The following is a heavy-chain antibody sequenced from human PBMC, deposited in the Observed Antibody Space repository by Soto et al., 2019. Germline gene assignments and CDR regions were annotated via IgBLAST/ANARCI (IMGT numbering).Heavy chain of an antibody. CDR3: AKVGYDSSGYSAY. CDR2: IYHSGST. J-gene: IGHJ4*02. D-gene: IGHD3-22*01. V-gene: IGHV4-4*02. Sequence: SETLSLTCAVSGGSISSSNWWSWVRQPPGKGLEWIGEIYHSGSTNYNPSLKSRFTISRDNSKNTLYLQMNSLRAEDTAVYYCAKVGYDSSGYSAYWGQGTLVTVSS. CDR1: GGSISSSNW.